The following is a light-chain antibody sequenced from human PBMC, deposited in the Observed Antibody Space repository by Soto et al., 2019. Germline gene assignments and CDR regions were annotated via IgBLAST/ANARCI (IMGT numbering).Light chain of an antibody. CDR2: GAS. Sequence: EIVLTQSPGSLSLSPGERATLSCRASQSVDSTFFAWYQKKPGQAPRLLIYGASKRATGVPHRFSGSGSGTVFTLTISRLEPEDFAVYYCQQYMSSVTFGQGTKVEI. CDR1: QSVDSTF. V-gene: IGKV3-20*01. CDR3: QQYMSSVT. J-gene: IGKJ1*01.